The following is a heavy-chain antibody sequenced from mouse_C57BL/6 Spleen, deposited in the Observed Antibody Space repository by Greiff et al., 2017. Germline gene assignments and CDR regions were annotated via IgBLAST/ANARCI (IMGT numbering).Heavy chain of an antibody. CDR1: GFTFSSYA. CDR2: ISDGGSYT. J-gene: IGHJ2*01. V-gene: IGHV5-4*01. D-gene: IGHD1-1*01. CDR3: AREGLYYGSSYVYFDY. Sequence: DVKLVESGGGLVKPGGSLKLSCAASGFTFSSYAMSWVRQTPEKRLEWVATISDGGSYTYYPDNVKGRFTISRDNAKNNLYLQMSHLKSEDTAMYYCAREGLYYGSSYVYFDYWGQGTTLTVSS.